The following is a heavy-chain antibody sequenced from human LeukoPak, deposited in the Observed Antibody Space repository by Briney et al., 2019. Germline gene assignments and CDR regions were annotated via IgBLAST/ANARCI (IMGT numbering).Heavy chain of an antibody. J-gene: IGHJ5*02. CDR1: GFTFSSYD. Sequence: PGGSLRLFCAASGFTFSSYDMHWVRQATGKGLEWVSAIGTAGDTYYPGSVKGRCTISRENAKNSLYLQMNRRRAGDTAVYYCARVSLVAGLSLFDPWGQGTLVTVSS. D-gene: IGHD6-19*01. V-gene: IGHV3-13*01. CDR3: ARVSLVAGLSLFDP. CDR2: IGTAGDT.